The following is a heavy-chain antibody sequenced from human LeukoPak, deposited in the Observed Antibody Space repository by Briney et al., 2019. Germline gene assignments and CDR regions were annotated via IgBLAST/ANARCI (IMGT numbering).Heavy chain of an antibody. CDR3: ARESYQLLVVDY. CDR1: GGSISSGDYY. CDR2: FYYSGST. J-gene: IGHJ4*02. Sequence: SETLSLTCTVSGGSISSGDYYWSWIRQPPGKGPEWLGYFYYSGSTDYNPSLNRRVTISVDTSKNQFSLKLSSVTAADTAVYYCARESYQLLVVDYGGQATLVTVSS. V-gene: IGHV4-30-4*01. D-gene: IGHD2-2*01.